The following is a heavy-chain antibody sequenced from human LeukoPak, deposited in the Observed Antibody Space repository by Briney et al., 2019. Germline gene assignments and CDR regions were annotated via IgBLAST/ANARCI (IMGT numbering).Heavy chain of an antibody. D-gene: IGHD5-12*01. CDR3: AKDNAGGGYSGYDYIDY. CDR2: ISYDGSNK. J-gene: IGHJ4*02. Sequence: WGSLRLSCEASGFTFSSYGMHWVRQAPGQGLEWVAVISYDGSNKYYADSVKGRFTISRDNSKNTLYLQMNSLRAEDTAVYYCAKDNAGGGYSGYDYIDYWGQGTLVTVSS. CDR1: GFTFSSYG. V-gene: IGHV3-30*18.